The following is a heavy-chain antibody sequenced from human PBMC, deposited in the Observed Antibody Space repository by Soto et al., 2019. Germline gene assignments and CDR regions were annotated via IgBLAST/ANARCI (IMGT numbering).Heavy chain of an antibody. J-gene: IGHJ4*02. CDR2: IYYSGST. D-gene: IGHD3-3*01. CDR3: ARHPPIEYYDFWSGHNGAYFDY. CDR1: GGSISSSSYY. V-gene: IGHV4-39*01. Sequence: QLQLQESGPGLVKPSETLSLTCTVSGGSISSSSYYWGWIRQPPGKGLEWIGSIYYSGSTYYNPSLKSRVTISVDTSKNQFSLKLSSVTAADTAVYYCARHPPIEYYDFWSGHNGAYFDYWGQGTLVTVSS.